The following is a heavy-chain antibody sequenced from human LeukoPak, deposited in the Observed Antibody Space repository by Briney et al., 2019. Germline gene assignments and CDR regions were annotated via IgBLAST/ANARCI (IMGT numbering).Heavy chain of an antibody. D-gene: IGHD4-17*01. J-gene: IGHJ4*02. CDR1: GFTFSSYA. V-gene: IGHV3-23*01. Sequence: GSLRLSCAASGFTFSSYAMSWVRQAPGKGLEWVSAISGSGGSTYYADSVKGRFTISRDNSKNTLYLQMNGLRAEDTAVYYCAKDRRAPRGDYVLGYFDYWGQGTLVSVSS. CDR3: AKDRRAPRGDYVLGYFDY. CDR2: ISGSGGST.